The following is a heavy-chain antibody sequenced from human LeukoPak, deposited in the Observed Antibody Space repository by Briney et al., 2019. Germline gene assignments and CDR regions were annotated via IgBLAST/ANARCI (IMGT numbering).Heavy chain of an antibody. Sequence: GGSLRLSCAASGFTFSSNYMSWVRQAPGKGLEWVSVIYSGGSTYYADSVKGRFTISRDNSKNTLYLQMNSLRAEDTAVYYCARGAPYYYDSSGYYWGQGTLVTVSS. CDR1: GFTFSSNY. CDR2: IYSGGST. CDR3: ARGAPYYYDSSGYY. V-gene: IGHV3-53*01. J-gene: IGHJ4*02. D-gene: IGHD3-22*01.